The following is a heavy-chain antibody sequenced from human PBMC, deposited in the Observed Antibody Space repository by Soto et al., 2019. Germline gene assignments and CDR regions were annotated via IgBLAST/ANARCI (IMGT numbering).Heavy chain of an antibody. V-gene: IGHV1-2*04. Sequence: ASVKVSCKASGYTFTGYYMHWVRQAPGQGLEWMGWINPNSGGTNYAQKFQGWVTMTRDTSISTAYMELSRLRSDDTAVYYCARGYADYVWGSYRYTFDYWGQGTLVTSPQ. J-gene: IGHJ4*02. CDR2: INPNSGGT. D-gene: IGHD3-16*02. CDR1: GYTFTGYY. CDR3: ARGYADYVWGSYRYTFDY.